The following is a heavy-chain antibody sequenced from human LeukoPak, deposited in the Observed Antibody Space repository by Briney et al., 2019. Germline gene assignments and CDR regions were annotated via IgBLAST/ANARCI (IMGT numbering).Heavy chain of an antibody. Sequence: PGGSLRLSCAASGFTFSSYAMSWVRQAPGKGLEWVSAISGSGGSTYYADSVKGLFTISRDNSKNTLYLQMNSLRAEDTAVYYCAKDGVLRGYCSSTSCXFDYWGQGXLVTVSS. CDR2: ISGSGGST. D-gene: IGHD2-2*01. V-gene: IGHV3-23*01. CDR1: GFTFSSYA. J-gene: IGHJ4*02. CDR3: AKDGVLRGYCSSTSCXFDY.